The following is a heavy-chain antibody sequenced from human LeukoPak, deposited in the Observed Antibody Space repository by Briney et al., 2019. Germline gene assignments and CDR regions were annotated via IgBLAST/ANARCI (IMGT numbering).Heavy chain of an antibody. CDR3: ARDRSTSRYYHGMDV. J-gene: IGHJ6*02. CDR1: GFTFSSYG. V-gene: IGHV3-33*01. Sequence: PGGSLRLSCAASGFTFSSYGMHWVRQAPGKGLEWVAVIWYDGSNKYYADSVKGRFTISRDNSKNTLYLQMNSLRAEDTAVYYCARDRSTSRYYHGMDVWGPGTTVIVSS. CDR2: IWYDGSNK. D-gene: IGHD2-2*01.